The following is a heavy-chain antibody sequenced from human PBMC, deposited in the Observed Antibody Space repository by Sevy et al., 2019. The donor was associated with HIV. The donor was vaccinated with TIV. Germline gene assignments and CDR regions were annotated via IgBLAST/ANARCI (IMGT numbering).Heavy chain of an antibody. D-gene: IGHD3-22*01. Sequence: ASVKVSCKASGYTFTSYAMHWVRQAPGQRLEWMGWINAGNGNTKYSQKFQGRVTITRDTSASTAYMELSSLRSEDTAVYYCAREGYYDSSGYFFDYWGQGTLVTVSS. CDR1: GYTFTSYA. CDR2: INAGNGNT. V-gene: IGHV1-3*01. J-gene: IGHJ4*02. CDR3: AREGYYDSSGYFFDY.